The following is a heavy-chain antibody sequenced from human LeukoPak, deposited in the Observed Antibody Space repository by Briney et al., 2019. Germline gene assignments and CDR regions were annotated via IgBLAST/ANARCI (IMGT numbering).Heavy chain of an antibody. CDR1: GYTFTGYY. D-gene: IGHD4-11*01. Sequence: GASVKVSCKASGYTFTGYYFHWVQQAPGQGLEWMGWINPNTAGTNYAQKFLGGVTLTWDTSISTAYMELNRLTSDDTAVYYCATSAGDYRAGHYYYMGVWGKGTSVTVSS. CDR2: INPNTAGT. J-gene: IGHJ6*03. CDR3: ATSAGDYRAGHYYYMGV. V-gene: IGHV1-2*02.